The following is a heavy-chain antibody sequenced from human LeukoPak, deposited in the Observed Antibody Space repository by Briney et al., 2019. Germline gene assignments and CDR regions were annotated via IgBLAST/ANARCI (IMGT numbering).Heavy chain of an antibody. CDR2: IYNSGST. J-gene: IGHJ5*02. CDR1: GDSFSYFY. D-gene: IGHD2-15*01. Sequence: PSETLSLTCTVSGDSFSYFYWSWIRQPPGKGLEWIGYIYNSGSTNYNPSLKSRVTISLDTSKNQFSLKLSSVTAADTAVYYCARDRGGYCSGGSCYNWFDPWGQGTLVTVSS. CDR3: ARDRGGYCSGGSCYNWFDP. V-gene: IGHV4-59*01.